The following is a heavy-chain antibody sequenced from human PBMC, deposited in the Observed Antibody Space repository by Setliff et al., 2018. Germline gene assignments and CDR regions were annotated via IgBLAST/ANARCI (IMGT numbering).Heavy chain of an antibody. CDR1: GYTFTSYG. CDR3: ARVYNPLYHNWFDP. J-gene: IGHJ5*02. D-gene: IGHD1-1*01. Sequence: ASVKVSCKASGYTFTSYGISWVRQAPGQGLEWMGWISAYNGNTNYAQKLQGRVTITADKSTSTAYMELSSLRSEDTAVYYCARVYNPLYHNWFDPWGQGTLVTVSS. V-gene: IGHV1-18*01. CDR2: ISAYNGNT.